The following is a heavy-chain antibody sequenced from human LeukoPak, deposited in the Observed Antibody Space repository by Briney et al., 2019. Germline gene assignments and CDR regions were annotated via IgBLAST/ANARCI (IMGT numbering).Heavy chain of an antibody. CDR1: GFTFDDYG. CDR2: INWNGGST. CDR3: ARDSSSGWYLHYFDY. J-gene: IGHJ4*02. Sequence: GGSLRLSCAASGFTFDDYGMSWVRQAPGKGLEWVSGINWNGGSTGYADSVKGRFTISRDNAKNSLYLQMNSLRAEDTALYYCARDSSSGWYLHYFDYWGQGTLVTVSS. D-gene: IGHD6-19*01. V-gene: IGHV3-20*04.